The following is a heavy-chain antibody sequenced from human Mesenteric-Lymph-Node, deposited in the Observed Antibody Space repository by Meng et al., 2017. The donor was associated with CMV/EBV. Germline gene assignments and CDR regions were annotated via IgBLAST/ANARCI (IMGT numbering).Heavy chain of an antibody. D-gene: IGHD6-13*01. CDR2: IRFDGSDK. J-gene: IGHJ4*02. V-gene: IGHV3-30*02. Sequence: GESLKISCAASGFTISEYGMHWVRQAPGKGLEWVAFIRFDGSDKYYADSVKGRFTISRDNAKNSLYLQMNSLRADDMAVYYCARDIAVAAADYWGQGTLVTVSS. CDR1: GFTISEYG. CDR3: ARDIAVAAADY.